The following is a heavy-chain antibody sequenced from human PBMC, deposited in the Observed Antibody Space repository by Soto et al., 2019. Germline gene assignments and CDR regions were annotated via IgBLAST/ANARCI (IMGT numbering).Heavy chain of an antibody. J-gene: IGHJ6*02. CDR3: ARSYPNTIFGVVPSRGLDV. CDR1: GGYISSNY. CDR2: IYYTGST. Sequence: LSLTCIVSGGYISSNYWSWIRQPPGKGLEWIGYIYYTGSTNFNPSLKNRVIISVDTSKNQFSLKLSSVTAADTAVYYCARSYPNTIFGVVPSRGLDVWGQGTTVTVSS. V-gene: IGHV4-59*01. D-gene: IGHD3-3*01.